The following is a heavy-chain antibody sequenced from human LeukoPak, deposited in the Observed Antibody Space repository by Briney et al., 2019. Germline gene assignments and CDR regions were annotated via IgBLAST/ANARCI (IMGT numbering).Heavy chain of an antibody. CDR2: IYPGDPDT. CDR1: GYSFTSYW. D-gene: IGHD5-18*01. J-gene: IGHJ4*02. Sequence: GESLKISCKDSGYSFTSYWIGWVRQMPGKGLEWMGIIYPGDPDTRYSPSFQGQVTISADKSINTAYLQWSSLKASDTAIYYCARRGEAMDPFDYWGQGTLVTVSS. CDR3: ARRGEAMDPFDY. V-gene: IGHV5-51*01.